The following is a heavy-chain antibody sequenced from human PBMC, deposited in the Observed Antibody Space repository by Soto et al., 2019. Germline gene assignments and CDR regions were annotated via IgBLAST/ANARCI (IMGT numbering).Heavy chain of an antibody. Sequence: GSLRLSCAASGFTISSNAMYWVRQAPGKGLEWVSGISDRGDTTHYAESVKGRFTISRDTSKNTLYLQLNTLKADDTAVYYCAKDKPGTTSFDYWGQGTLVTVSS. V-gene: IGHV3-23*01. CDR2: ISDRGDTT. J-gene: IGHJ4*02. CDR1: GFTISSNA. D-gene: IGHD1-1*01. CDR3: AKDKPGTTSFDY.